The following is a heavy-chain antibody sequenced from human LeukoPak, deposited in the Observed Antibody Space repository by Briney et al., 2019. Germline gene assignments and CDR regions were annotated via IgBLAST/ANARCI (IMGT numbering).Heavy chain of an antibody. CDR1: GFTFSSYW. Sequence: QPGGSLRLSCAASGFTFSSYWMSWVRQAPGKGLEWVANIKQDGSEKYYVDSVKGRFTISRDNAKNSLYLQMNSLRAEDTAVYYCARARRGRFWSGHYYFDYWGQGTLVTVSS. CDR2: IKQDGSEK. CDR3: ARARRGRFWSGHYYFDY. J-gene: IGHJ4*02. D-gene: IGHD3-3*01. V-gene: IGHV3-7*01.